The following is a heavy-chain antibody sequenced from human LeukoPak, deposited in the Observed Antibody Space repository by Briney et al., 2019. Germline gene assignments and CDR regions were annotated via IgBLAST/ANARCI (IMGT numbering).Heavy chain of an antibody. V-gene: IGHV1-2*02. CDR2: INPNSGGT. Sequence: ASVKVSCKASGYTFTGYYMHWVRQAPGQGLEWMGWINPNSGGTNYAQKFQGRVTMTRDTSISTAYMELSRLRSDDPAVYYCARLPYCSSTSCPRAFDIWGQGTMVTVS. CDR1: GYTFTGYY. CDR3: ARLPYCSSTSCPRAFDI. D-gene: IGHD2-2*01. J-gene: IGHJ3*02.